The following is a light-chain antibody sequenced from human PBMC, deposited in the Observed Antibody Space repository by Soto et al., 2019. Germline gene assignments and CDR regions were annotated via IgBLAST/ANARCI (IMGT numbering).Light chain of an antibody. V-gene: IGKV2-28*01. Sequence: DIVMTQSPLSLPVTPGEPASISCRSSQSLLHSSGRYYLDWYLQKPGQSPQLLIYLGSHRASGVPDRFSGSGSDTDFTLTISRVEAEDVGIYYCIQALQTPFAFGGGTRVEIK. J-gene: IGKJ4*01. CDR1: QSLLHSSGRYY. CDR2: LGS. CDR3: IQALQTPFA.